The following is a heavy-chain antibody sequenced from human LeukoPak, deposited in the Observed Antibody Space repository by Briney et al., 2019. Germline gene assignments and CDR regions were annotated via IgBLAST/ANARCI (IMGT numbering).Heavy chain of an antibody. V-gene: IGHV1-2*04. J-gene: IGHJ5*02. D-gene: IGHD6-6*01. Sequence: GASVKVSCKASGYTFTGYYMHWVRQAPGQGLEWMGWINPNSGGTNYAQKFQGWVTMTRDTSISTAYMELSRLRSDDTAVYYCAREAYSSSSPATNNWFDPWGQGTLVTVSS. CDR3: AREAYSSSSPATNNWFDP. CDR1: GYTFTGYY. CDR2: INPNSGGT.